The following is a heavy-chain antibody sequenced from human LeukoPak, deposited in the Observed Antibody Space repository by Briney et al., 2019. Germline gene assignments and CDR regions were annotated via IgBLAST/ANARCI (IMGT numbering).Heavy chain of an antibody. J-gene: IGHJ6*02. V-gene: IGHV3-15*01. CDR3: TTGPFDYYGSASYLANGMDV. Sequence: GGSLRLSCAASGFTFSNAWMSWVRPAPGKGLEWVGRIKSKTDGGTPDYTAPVKGRFTISRDDSKNTLYLQMNSLKTEDTAVYYCTTGPFDYYGSASYLANGMDVWGQGTTVTVSS. CDR1: GFTFSNAW. D-gene: IGHD3-10*01. CDR2: IKSKTDGGTP.